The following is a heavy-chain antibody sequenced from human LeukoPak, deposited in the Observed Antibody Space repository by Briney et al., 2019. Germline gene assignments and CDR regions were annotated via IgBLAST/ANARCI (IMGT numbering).Heavy chain of an antibody. CDR1: GFTVSSNY. CDR2: IYSGGST. J-gene: IGHJ6*02. Sequence: GGSLRLSCAASGFTVSSNYMSWVRQAPGKGLEWVSVIYSGGSTYYADSVKGRFTISRDNSKNTLYLQMNSLRAEDTAVYYCAKEYSSSWYGVYYYYGMDVWGQGTTVTVSS. V-gene: IGHV3-66*01. D-gene: IGHD6-13*01. CDR3: AKEYSSSWYGVYYYYGMDV.